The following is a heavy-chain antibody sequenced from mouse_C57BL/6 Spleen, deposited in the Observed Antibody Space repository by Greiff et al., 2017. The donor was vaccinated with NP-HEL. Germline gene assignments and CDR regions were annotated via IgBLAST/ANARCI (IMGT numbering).Heavy chain of an antibody. CDR3: AKASYYSNTRTPYYAMDY. D-gene: IGHD2-5*01. Sequence: EVQVVESGGGLVKPGGSLKLSCAASGFTFSSYAMSWVRQTPEKRLEWVATISDGGSYTYYPDNVKGRFTISRDNAKNNLYLQMSHLKSEDTAMYYCAKASYYSNTRTPYYAMDYWGQVTSVTVSS. CDR2: ISDGGSYT. V-gene: IGHV5-4*01. J-gene: IGHJ4*01. CDR1: GFTFSSYA.